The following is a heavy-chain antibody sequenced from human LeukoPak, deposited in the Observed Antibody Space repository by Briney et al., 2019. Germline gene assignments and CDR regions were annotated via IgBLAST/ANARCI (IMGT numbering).Heavy chain of an antibody. D-gene: IGHD5-24*01. CDR3: ARDGYNVYYYGMDV. CDR2: IYYSGST. V-gene: IGHV4-59*01. J-gene: IGHJ6*02. Sequence: SETLSLTCTVSGGSISSYYWSWIRQPPGKGLEWIGYIYYSGSTNYNPSLKSRVTISIDTSKEQFSLKLSSVTAADTAVYYCARDGYNVYYYGMDVWGQGTTVTVSS. CDR1: GGSISSYY.